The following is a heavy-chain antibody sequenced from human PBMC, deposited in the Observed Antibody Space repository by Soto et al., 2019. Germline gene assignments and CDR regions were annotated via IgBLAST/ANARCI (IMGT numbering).Heavy chain of an antibody. CDR3: ASGYSYGYWQQLGY. J-gene: IGHJ4*02. D-gene: IGHD5-18*01. V-gene: IGHV1-2*02. CDR2: INPNSGGT. CDR1: EYPFTRSY. Sequence: SVKVSCVSSEYPFTRSYVHWVGQAPGQGLEWMGWINPNSGGTNYAQKFQGRVTMTRDTSISTAYMELSRLRSDDAAVYYCASGYSYGYWQQLGYWGQGNLVNVAS.